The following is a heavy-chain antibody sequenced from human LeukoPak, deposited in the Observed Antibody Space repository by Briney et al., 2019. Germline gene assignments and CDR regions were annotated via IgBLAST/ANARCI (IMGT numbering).Heavy chain of an antibody. V-gene: IGHV3-30*01. J-gene: IGHJ5*02. CDR1: GFTFSSYA. CDR2: ISYDGSNK. D-gene: IGHD6-6*01. CDR3: ARDLRGSSSVFNWFDP. Sequence: PGGSLRLSCAASGFTFSSYAMHWVRQAPGKGLGWVAVISYDGSNKYYADSVKGRFTISRDNSKSTLYLQMNSLRAEDTAVYYCARDLRGSSSVFNWFDPWGQGTLVTVSS.